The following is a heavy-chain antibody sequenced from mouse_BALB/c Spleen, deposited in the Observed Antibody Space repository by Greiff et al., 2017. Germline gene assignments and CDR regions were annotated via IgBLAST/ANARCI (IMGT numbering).Heavy chain of an antibody. CDR3: ARHPYFYGSSLFDY. Sequence: QVQLQQSGAELVRPGSSVKISCKASGYAFSSYWMNWVKQRPGQGLEWIGQIYPGDGDTNYNGKFKGKATLTADKSSSTAYMQLSSLTSEDSAVYFCARHPYFYGSSLFDYWGQGTTLTVSS. CDR1: GYAFSSYW. J-gene: IGHJ2*01. CDR2: IYPGDGDT. V-gene: IGHV1-80*01. D-gene: IGHD1-1*01.